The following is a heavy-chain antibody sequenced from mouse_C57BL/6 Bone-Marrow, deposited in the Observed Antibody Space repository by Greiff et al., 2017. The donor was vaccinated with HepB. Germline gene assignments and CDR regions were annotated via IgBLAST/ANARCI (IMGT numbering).Heavy chain of an antibody. V-gene: IGHV1-15*01. CDR1: GYTFTDYE. Sequence: VKLMESGAELVRPGASVTLSCKASGYTFTDYEMHWVKQTPVHGLEWIGAIDPETGGTAYNQKFKGKAILTADKSSSTAYMELRSLTSEDSAVYYCTGYDGYYRDYWGQGTTLTVSS. CDR3: TGYDGYYRDY. J-gene: IGHJ2*01. D-gene: IGHD2-3*01. CDR2: IDPETGGT.